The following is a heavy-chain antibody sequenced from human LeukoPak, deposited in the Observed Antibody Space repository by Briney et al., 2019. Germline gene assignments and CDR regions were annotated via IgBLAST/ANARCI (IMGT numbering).Heavy chain of an antibody. CDR2: ISSSSSYI. V-gene: IGHV3-21*01. CDR1: GFTFSSYS. Sequence: GGSLRLSCAASGFTFSSYSMNWVRQAPGRGLEWVSSISSSSSYIYYADSVKGRFTISRDNAKNSLYLQMNSLRAEDTAVYYCARDLVGMGRAFDIWGQGTMVTVSS. D-gene: IGHD2-15*01. CDR3: ARDLVGMGRAFDI. J-gene: IGHJ3*02.